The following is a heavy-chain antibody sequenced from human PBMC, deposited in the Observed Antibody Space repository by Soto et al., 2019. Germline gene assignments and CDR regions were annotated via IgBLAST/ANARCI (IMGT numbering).Heavy chain of an antibody. CDR2: IGSSSSYI. D-gene: IGHD3-3*01. J-gene: IGHJ5*02. V-gene: IGHV3-21*01. CDR3: ARDQAIFWSGYSWFDP. Sequence: PGGSLRLSCAASAFTFSSYSMHWVRQAPGKGLEWVASIGSSSSYIYYADSVKGRFTISRDNAKNSVYLQMNSLRAEDTAVYHCARDQAIFWSGYSWFDPWGQGTLVTVSS. CDR1: AFTFSSYS.